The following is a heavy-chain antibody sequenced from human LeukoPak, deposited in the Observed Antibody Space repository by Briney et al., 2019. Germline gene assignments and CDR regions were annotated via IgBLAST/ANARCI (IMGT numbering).Heavy chain of an antibody. V-gene: IGHV3-23*01. D-gene: IGHD3-9*01. CDR2: ISGSGGST. CDR1: GFTFSSYA. CDR3: AKDAEELRYFDWLSDYFDY. J-gene: IGHJ4*02. Sequence: GGSLRLSCAASGFTFSSYAMSWVCQAPGKGPEWVSAISGSGGSTYYADSVKGRFTISRDNSKNTLYLRMNSLRAEDTAVYYCAKDAEELRYFDWLSDYFDYWGQGTLVTVSS.